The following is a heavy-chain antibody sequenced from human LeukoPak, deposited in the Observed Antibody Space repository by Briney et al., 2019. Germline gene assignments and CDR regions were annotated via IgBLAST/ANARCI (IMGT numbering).Heavy chain of an antibody. CDR2: ISGSGGST. J-gene: IGHJ5*02. CDR1: GFAFSSYG. CDR3: AKGQGSYAGWNWFDP. D-gene: IGHD2-8*01. Sequence: GGSLRLSCAASGFAFSSYGMHWVRQAPGKGLEWVSAISGSGGSTYYADSVKGRFTISRDNSKNTLYLQMNSLRAEDTAVYYCAKGQGSYAGWNWFDPWGQGTLVTVSS. V-gene: IGHV3-23*01.